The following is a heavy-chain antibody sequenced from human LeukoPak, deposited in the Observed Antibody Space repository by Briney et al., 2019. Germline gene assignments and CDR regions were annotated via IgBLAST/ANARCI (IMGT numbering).Heavy chain of an antibody. CDR1: GGSISSYY. D-gene: IGHD4-17*01. J-gene: IGHJ3*02. CDR2: ISTSSNYR. V-gene: IGHV3-11*06. CDR3: ARGAYGDAPSKDAFDI. Sequence: LTLTCTASGGSISSYYWSWIRQPPGKGLEWVSQISTSSNYRKYADSVKGRFTISRDNAKNSLYLQMNGLRAEDTAVYYCARGAYGDAPSKDAFDIWGQGTMVTVSS.